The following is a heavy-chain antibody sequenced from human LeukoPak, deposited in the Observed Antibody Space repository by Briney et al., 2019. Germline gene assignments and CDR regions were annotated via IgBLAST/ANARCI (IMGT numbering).Heavy chain of an antibody. CDR3: ARSDGISAAGPVDS. CDR1: GFTFSSYN. CDR2: IYGGGST. D-gene: IGHD6-13*01. V-gene: IGHV3-53*01. J-gene: IGHJ4*02. Sequence: GGSLRLSCAASGFTFSSYNMNWVRQAPGKGLEWVSVIYGGGSTYYADSLKGRFTISRDNSKNTLYLQMNSLRAEDTAVYYCARSDGISAAGPVDSWGQKTLVTVSS.